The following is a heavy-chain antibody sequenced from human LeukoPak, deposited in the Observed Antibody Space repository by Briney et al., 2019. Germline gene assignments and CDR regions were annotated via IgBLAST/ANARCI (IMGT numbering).Heavy chain of an antibody. CDR2: INPSGGST. CDR1: GYTFTSYY. CDR3: ARDPGYYDSSGYRYFHYYLDV. J-gene: IGHJ6*03. Sequence: ASVKVSCKASGYTFTSYYMHWVRQAPGQGLEWMGIINPSGGSTSYAQKFQGRVTVTRDMSTRTVYMELSSLRSEDTAVYYCARDPGYYDSSGYRYFHYYLDVWGKGTTVTVSS. V-gene: IGHV1-46*01. D-gene: IGHD3-22*01.